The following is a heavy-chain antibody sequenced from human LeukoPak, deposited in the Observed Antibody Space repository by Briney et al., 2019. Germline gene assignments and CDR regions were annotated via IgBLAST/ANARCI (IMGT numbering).Heavy chain of an antibody. D-gene: IGHD2-15*01. J-gene: IGHJ4*02. CDR3: GKGRAVVGAAGPDH. Sequence: PGGSLRLSCVASGFTFSGFAMIWVRQVPGKGLEWVSSIGAGSTNKYYADSVKGRFTISRDNSKNTLYLQMNSLRAEDTAIYYCGKGRAVVGAAGPDHWGQGTLVTVSS. CDR1: GFTFSGFA. CDR2: IGAGSTNK. V-gene: IGHV3-23*01.